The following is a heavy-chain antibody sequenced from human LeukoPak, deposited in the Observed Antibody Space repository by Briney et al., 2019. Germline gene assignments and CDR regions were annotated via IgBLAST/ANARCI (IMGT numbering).Heavy chain of an antibody. CDR3: ARGPAEDNWFVP. J-gene: IGHJ5*02. D-gene: IGHD6-13*01. V-gene: IGHV1-69*05. CDR1: GYTFSTYY. Sequence: SVKVSCKNSGYTFSTYYMHWVRQAPGQGLEWMGGIIPIFGTANYAQKFQGRVTITTDESTSTAYMELSSLRSEDTAVYYCARGPAEDNWFVPWGQGTLLTVSS. CDR2: IIPIFGTA.